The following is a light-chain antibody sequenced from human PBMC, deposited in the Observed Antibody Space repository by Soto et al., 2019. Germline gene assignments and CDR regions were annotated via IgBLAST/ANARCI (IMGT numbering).Light chain of an antibody. CDR3: QQYNNCPIT. CDR2: GAS. Sequence: EIGMTQSPATLSVSPGERATLSCRASQSVSSNLAWYQQKPGQAPRLLIYGASTRATGIPARFSGSGSGTEFTLTISSLQSEDFAIYYCQQYNNCPITFGQGTRLEIK. CDR1: QSVSSN. J-gene: IGKJ5*01. V-gene: IGKV3-15*01.